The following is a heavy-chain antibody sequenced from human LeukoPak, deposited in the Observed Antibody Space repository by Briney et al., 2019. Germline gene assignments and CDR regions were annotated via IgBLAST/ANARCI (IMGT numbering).Heavy chain of an antibody. CDR2: IIPIFGTA. J-gene: IGHJ4*02. CDR1: GGTFSSYA. CDR3: ARGRTKEYSSSSFY. D-gene: IGHD6-6*01. Sequence: SVKVSCKASGGTFSSYAISWVRQAPGQGLEWMGGIIPIFGTANYAQKFQGRVTITADESTSTAYMELSRLRSDDTAVYYCARGRTKEYSSSSFYWGQGTLVTVSS. V-gene: IGHV1-69*13.